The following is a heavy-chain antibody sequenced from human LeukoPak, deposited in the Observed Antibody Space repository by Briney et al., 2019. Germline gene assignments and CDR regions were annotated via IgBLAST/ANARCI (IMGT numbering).Heavy chain of an antibody. CDR3: AKDWSFVVVVPAAMFNSYYFDY. V-gene: IGHV3-30*02. CDR2: IRYDGSNK. CDR1: GFTFSSYG. D-gene: IGHD2-2*01. J-gene: IGHJ4*02. Sequence: GGPLRLSCAASGFTFSSYGMHWVRQAPGKGLEWVAFIRYDGSNKYYADSVKGRFTIPRDNSKNTLYLQMNSLRAEDTAVYYCAKDWSFVVVVPAAMFNSYYFDYWGQGTLVTVSS.